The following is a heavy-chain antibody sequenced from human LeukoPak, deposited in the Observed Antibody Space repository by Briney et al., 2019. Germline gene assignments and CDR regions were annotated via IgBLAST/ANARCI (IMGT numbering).Heavy chain of an antibody. CDR3: AREGEYQLLSDYYYYGMDV. CDR1: GGSFSGYY. D-gene: IGHD2-2*01. CDR2: INHSGST. V-gene: IGHV4-34*01. Sequence: PSETLSLTCAVYGGSFSGYYWSWIRQPPGKGREWSGEINHSGSTNYNPSLKSRVTISVDTSKNQFSLKLSSVTAADTAVYYCAREGEYQLLSDYYYYGMDVWGQGTTVTVSS. J-gene: IGHJ6*02.